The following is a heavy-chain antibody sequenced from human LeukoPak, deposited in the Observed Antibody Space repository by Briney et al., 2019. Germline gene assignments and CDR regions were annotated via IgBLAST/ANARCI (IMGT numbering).Heavy chain of an antibody. D-gene: IGHD3-22*01. CDR1: GFTFGSYG. Sequence: GGSLRLSCAASGFTFGSYGMHWVRQAPGKGLEWVAVIWYDGSNKYYADSVKGRFTISRDNSKNTLYLQMNSLRAEDTAVYYCARDQNFYDSSGATYYFDYWGQGTLVTVSS. CDR3: ARDQNFYDSSGATYYFDY. V-gene: IGHV3-33*01. CDR2: IWYDGSNK. J-gene: IGHJ4*02.